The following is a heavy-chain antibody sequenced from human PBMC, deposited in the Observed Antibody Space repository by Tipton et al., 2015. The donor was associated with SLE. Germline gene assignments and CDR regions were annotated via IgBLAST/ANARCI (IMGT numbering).Heavy chain of an antibody. Sequence: LRLSCTVSGGSISGYYWSWVRQPPGQGLEWIGYIHYRGSTNYNPSLKSRVTISLDTSENQFSLKLSSVTAADTAVYYCARDRFCGAASCFDWYFDLGGRGPLVTVSS. CDR1: GGSISGYY. CDR2: IHYRGST. D-gene: IGHD2-15*01. V-gene: IGHV4-59*01. CDR3: ARDRFCGAASCFDWYFDL. J-gene: IGHJ2*01.